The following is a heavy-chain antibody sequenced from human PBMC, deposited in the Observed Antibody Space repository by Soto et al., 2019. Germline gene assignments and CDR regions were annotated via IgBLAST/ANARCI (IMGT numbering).Heavy chain of an antibody. J-gene: IGHJ5*02. Sequence: SETLSLTCAVSGGSISSGGYSWSWIRQPPGKGLEWIGYIYPGAHTSYNPSHTIRVTLSIDRSTNHFSLRLCLVSAAATAVYSCARGVLLDYDFWSGSYNWFDPWGQGTLVTVSS. CDR2: IYPGAHT. CDR1: GGSISSGGYS. V-gene: IGHV4-30-2*01. CDR3: ARGVLLDYDFWSGSYNWFDP. D-gene: IGHD3-3*01.